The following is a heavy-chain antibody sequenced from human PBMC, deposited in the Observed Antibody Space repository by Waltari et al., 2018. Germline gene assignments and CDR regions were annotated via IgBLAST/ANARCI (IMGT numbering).Heavy chain of an antibody. D-gene: IGHD5-12*01. CDR3: AKGPLGANDAFDI. CDR1: GFTFNTYS. J-gene: IGHJ3*02. CDR2: ITSRSSTI. V-gene: IGHV3-48*01. Sequence: EVQLVQSGGDLVQPGGSLRLSCAASGFTFNTYSMAWVRQAPGKGLEWFSYITSRSSTIYYADSVRGRFTTSRDNAKNTLYLQMNSLRAEDTAVYYCAKGPLGANDAFDIWGQGTMVTVSS.